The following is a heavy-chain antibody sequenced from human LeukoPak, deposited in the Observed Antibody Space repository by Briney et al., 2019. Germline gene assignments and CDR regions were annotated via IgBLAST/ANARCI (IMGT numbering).Heavy chain of an antibody. D-gene: IGHD2-15*01. Sequence: PSETLSLTCTVSGGSITTSTYFWGWIRQPPGKGLEWIGTIHYSGSTYYDPSLKSRVTISIDTSKNQFSLKLSSVTAADTAVYYCARGVGDYYYYGMDVWGQGTTVTVSS. V-gene: IGHV4-39*07. CDR3: ARGVGDYYYYGMDV. J-gene: IGHJ6*02. CDR1: GGSITTSTYF. CDR2: IHYSGST.